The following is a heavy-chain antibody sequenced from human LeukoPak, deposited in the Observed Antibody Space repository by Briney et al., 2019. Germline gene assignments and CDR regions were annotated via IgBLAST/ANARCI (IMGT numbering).Heavy chain of an antibody. CDR2: MYTSGST. J-gene: IGHJ4*02. V-gene: IGHV4-61*02. CDR3: AREASVATITLGFDYFDY. Sequence: SETLSLTCTVSGALISSGSYYWSWIRQPAGKGLEWIGRMYTSGSTNYNPSLKSRVTISVDTSKNQFSLKLSSVTAADTAVYYCAREASVATITLGFDYFDYWGQGTLVTVSS. D-gene: IGHD5-12*01. CDR1: GALISSGSYY.